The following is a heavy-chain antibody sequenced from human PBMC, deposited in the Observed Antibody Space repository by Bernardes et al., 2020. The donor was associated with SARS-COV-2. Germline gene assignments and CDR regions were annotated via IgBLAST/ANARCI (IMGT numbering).Heavy chain of an antibody. V-gene: IGHV3-33*01. CDR3: ARGLIGDFDSTPAYWYFDL. Sequence: SLGLSWAASGFSFSSFGMNWVRQAPGKGLEWVAVIWFDGGNKYYADSVKGRFTISRDNSKNMLYLQMNSLRAEDTAVYYCARGLIGDFDSTPAYWYFDLWGRGTLVTVSS. D-gene: IGHD3-10*01. CDR2: IWFDGGNK. CDR1: GFSFSSFG. J-gene: IGHJ2*01.